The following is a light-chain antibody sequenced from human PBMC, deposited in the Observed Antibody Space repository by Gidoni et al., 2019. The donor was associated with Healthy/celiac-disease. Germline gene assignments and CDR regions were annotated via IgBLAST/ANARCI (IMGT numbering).Light chain of an antibody. CDR3: AAWDDSLSGPWV. CDR1: SSNIGSNY. V-gene: IGLV1-47*01. CDR2: RNN. J-gene: IGLJ3*02. Sequence: QSVLTQPPSASGTPRPRVTISCSGSSSNIGSNYVYWYQQLPGTAPKLLIYRNNQRPSGVPDRFSGSKSGTSASLAISGLRSEDEADYYCAAWDDSLSGPWVFGGGTKLTVL.